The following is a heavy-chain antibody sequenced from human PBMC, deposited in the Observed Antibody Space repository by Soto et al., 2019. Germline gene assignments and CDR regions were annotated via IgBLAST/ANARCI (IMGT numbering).Heavy chain of an antibody. CDR2: VYHDGRSK. V-gene: IGHV3-30*18. Sequence: PGGSLRLSCAASGFTVSSNYMSWVRQAPGKGLEWLAVVYHDGRSKHYADSVKGRFTISRDSSKNTVSLEMTSLRAEDTAVYYCAKGGRQWLVTSDFNYWGQGALVTVSS. CDR1: GFTVSSNY. J-gene: IGHJ4*02. D-gene: IGHD6-19*01. CDR3: AKGGRQWLVTSDFNY.